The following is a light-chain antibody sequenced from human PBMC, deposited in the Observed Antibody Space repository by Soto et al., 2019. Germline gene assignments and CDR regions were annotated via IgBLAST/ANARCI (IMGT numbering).Light chain of an antibody. V-gene: IGKV1-5*01. CDR1: QSISIW. J-gene: IGKJ5*01. Sequence: DIQMTQSPSTLSASTGDRVTITCRASQSISIWLAWYQQRPGKAPKLLISDASTQESGVPSRFTGSGSGTEFTLTISNLQPDDFATYYCQQLHSFPVTFGQGTRLEIK. CDR2: DAS. CDR3: QQLHSFPVT.